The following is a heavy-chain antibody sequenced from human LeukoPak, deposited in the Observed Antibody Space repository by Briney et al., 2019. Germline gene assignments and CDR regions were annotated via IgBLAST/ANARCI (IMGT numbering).Heavy chain of an antibody. CDR1: GYSIRSGFY. V-gene: IGHV4-38-2*02. J-gene: IGHJ3*02. D-gene: IGHD5-18*01. CDR3: ARSGYSYGADAFDI. CDR2: IYHSGIT. Sequence: PSETLSLTCTVSGYSIRSGFYWGWIRQPPGKGLEWIGNIYHSGITYYTPSLKSRVTISVDTSKNQFSLKVSSVTAADTAVYYCARSGYSYGADAFDIWGQGTMVTVSS.